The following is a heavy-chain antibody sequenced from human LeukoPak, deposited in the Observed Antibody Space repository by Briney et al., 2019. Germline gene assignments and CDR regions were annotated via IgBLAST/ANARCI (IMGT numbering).Heavy chain of an antibody. CDR3: ARDLGIAVAGTNDY. CDR1: GYTFTGYY. V-gene: IGHV1-2*02. Sequence: RASVKVSCKASGYTFTGYYMHWVRQAPGQGLEWMGWINPNSGGTNYAQKFQGRVTVTRDTSISTAYMELSRLRSDDTAVYYCARDLGIAVAGTNDYWGQGTLVTVSS. D-gene: IGHD6-19*01. J-gene: IGHJ4*02. CDR2: INPNSGGT.